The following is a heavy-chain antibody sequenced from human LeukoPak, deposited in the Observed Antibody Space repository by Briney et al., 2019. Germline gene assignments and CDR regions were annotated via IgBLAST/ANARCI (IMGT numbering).Heavy chain of an antibody. CDR1: GYTFSGYY. V-gene: IGHV1-2*02. D-gene: IGHD6-19*01. Sequence: ASVKVSCKTSGYTFSGYYMHWVRQAPGQGLEWMGWINPNSGGTNYAQKFQGRVTMTRGMSISTAYMELSRLRSDDTAVYYCATSQGGGWYYFDYWGQGTLVTVSS. J-gene: IGHJ4*02. CDR3: ATSQGGGWYYFDY. CDR2: INPNSGGT.